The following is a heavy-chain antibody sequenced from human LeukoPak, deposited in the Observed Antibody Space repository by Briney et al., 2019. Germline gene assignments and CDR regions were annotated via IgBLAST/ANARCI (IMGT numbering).Heavy chain of an antibody. CDR2: ISASGGST. D-gene: IGHD1-1*01. CDR1: GFTFSSYA. Sequence: PGGSLRLSCAASGFTFSSYAMSWVRQAPGKGLEWVSNISASGGSTFYADSVKGRFTNSRDISKNTLYLQVNSLRAEDTAVYYCVKRGTTGTKEFDYWGQGTLVTVSS. J-gene: IGHJ4*02. V-gene: IGHV3-23*01. CDR3: VKRGTTGTKEFDY.